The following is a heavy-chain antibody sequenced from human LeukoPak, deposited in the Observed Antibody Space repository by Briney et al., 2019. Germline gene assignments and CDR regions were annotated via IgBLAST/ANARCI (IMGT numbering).Heavy chain of an antibody. J-gene: IGHJ4*02. Sequence: SETLSLTCTVSGGSISRYYWSWIRQPAGKGLEWIGRIYTSGSTNYNPSLKSRVTMSLDTSKNQFSLMLRSVTAADTAVYYCARAVVPAVNYFDYWGQGTLVTVSS. V-gene: IGHV4-4*07. CDR2: IYTSGST. CDR1: GGSISRYY. CDR3: ARAVVPAVNYFDY. D-gene: IGHD2-2*01.